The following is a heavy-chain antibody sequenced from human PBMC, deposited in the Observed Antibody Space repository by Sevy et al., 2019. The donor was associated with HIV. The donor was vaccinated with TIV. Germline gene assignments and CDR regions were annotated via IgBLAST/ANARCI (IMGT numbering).Heavy chain of an antibody. D-gene: IGHD3-22*01. CDR3: ATSRRDYYNYYFDY. CDR2: ISTGGGTI. Sequence: GGSLRLSCAASGLSFRSYELNWVRQAPGKGLQWISYISTGGGTIFYADSVKGRFTISRDNAKNSVFLQMNSLRAEDTAVYFCATSRRDYYNYYFDYWGHGTLVTVSS. CDR1: GLSFRSYE. J-gene: IGHJ4*01. V-gene: IGHV3-48*03.